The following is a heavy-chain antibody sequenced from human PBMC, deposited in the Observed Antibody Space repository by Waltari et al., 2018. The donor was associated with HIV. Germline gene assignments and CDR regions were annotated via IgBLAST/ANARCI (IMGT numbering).Heavy chain of an antibody. V-gene: IGHV3-48*01. CDR3: ARAYSTYDWFDP. CDR2: ISGTSGTI. CDR1: GFTFSSHS. D-gene: IGHD4-4*01. J-gene: IGHJ5*02. Sequence: EVQLVESGGDLVQPGGSLRLSCAASGFTFSSHSMNWVRQAPGKGLEWISYISGTSGTIFYADSVKGRFTISRDNAKNSLYLQMNSLRAEDSAIYYCARAYSTYDWFDPWGQGTLVTVSS.